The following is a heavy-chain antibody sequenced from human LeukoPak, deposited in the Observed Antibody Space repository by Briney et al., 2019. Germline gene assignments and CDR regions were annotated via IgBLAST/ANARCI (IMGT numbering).Heavy chain of an antibody. CDR1: GGSISSYD. D-gene: IGHD1-26*01. J-gene: IGHJ4*02. CDR2: IYTSGST. CDR3: AREIPLVGATDY. Sequence: SDTLSLTCTVSGGSISSYDWSWIRQPAGKGLEWIGRIYTSGSTNYNPSLKSRVTMSVDTSKNQFSLKLSSVTAADTAVYYCAREIPLVGATDYWGQGTLVTVSS. V-gene: IGHV4-4*07.